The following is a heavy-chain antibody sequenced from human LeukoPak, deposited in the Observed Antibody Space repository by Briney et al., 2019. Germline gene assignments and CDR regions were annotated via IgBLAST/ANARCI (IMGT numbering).Heavy chain of an antibody. CDR2: ISYDGSNK. CDR1: GFTFSSYA. D-gene: IGHD1-26*01. V-gene: IGHV3-30-3*01. Sequence: GGSLRLSFAASGFTFSSYAMHWVRQAPGKGLEWVAVISYDGSNKYYADSVKGRFTISRDNSKNTLYLQMNSLRAEDTAVYYCAREILGSAFSFDYWGQGTLVTVSS. J-gene: IGHJ4*02. CDR3: AREILGSAFSFDY.